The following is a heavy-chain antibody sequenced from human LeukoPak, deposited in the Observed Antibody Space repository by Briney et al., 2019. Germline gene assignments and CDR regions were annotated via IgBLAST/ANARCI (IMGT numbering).Heavy chain of an antibody. CDR1: GYTFTSYG. J-gene: IGHJ5*02. D-gene: IGHD1-26*01. Sequence: ASVKVSCKASGYTFTSYGISWVRQAPGQGLEWMGWISAYNGNTNYAQKLQGRITMTTDTSTSTAYMELRSLRSDDTAVYYCARGSSGSYYGWFDPWGQGTLVTVSS. CDR2: ISAYNGNT. CDR3: ARGSSGSYYGWFDP. V-gene: IGHV1-18*01.